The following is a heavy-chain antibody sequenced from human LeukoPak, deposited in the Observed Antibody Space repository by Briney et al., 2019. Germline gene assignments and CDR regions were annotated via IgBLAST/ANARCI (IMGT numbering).Heavy chain of an antibody. J-gene: IGHJ3*02. Sequence: SETLALTCTVSGGSISSYSWSWIRQPAGKGLEWIGRIYTSGSTNYNPSLKSRVTMSVDPSKNQFSLKLSSVTAADTAVYYCARIYYDSSGHDAFDIWGQGTMVTVSS. D-gene: IGHD3-22*01. V-gene: IGHV4-4*07. CDR3: ARIYYDSSGHDAFDI. CDR2: IYTSGST. CDR1: GGSISSYS.